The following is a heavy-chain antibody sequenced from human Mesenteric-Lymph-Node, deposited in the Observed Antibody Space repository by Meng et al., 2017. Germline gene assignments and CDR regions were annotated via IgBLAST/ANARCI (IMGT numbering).Heavy chain of an antibody. Sequence: ASVKVSCKVSGYTLTELSMHWVRQAPGKGLEWMGGFDPEDGETIYAQKFQGRVTMTEDTSTDTAYMELSSLRSEDTAVYYCATGGSKLLWFGEPKLGAEYFQHWGQGTLVTVSS. CDR1: GYTLTELS. V-gene: IGHV1-24*01. D-gene: IGHD3-10*01. CDR3: ATGGSKLLWFGEPKLGAEYFQH. CDR2: FDPEDGET. J-gene: IGHJ1*01.